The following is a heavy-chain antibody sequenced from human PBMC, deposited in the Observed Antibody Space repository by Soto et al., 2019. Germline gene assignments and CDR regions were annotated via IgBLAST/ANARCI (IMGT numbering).Heavy chain of an antibody. J-gene: IGHJ3*02. CDR3: ARGPPAITFGGVIDGDAFDI. CDR2: INPNSGGT. V-gene: IGHV1-2*04. Sequence: QVQLVQSGAEVKKPGASVKVSCKASGYTFTGYYMHWVRQAPGQGLEWMGWINPNSGGTNYAQKFQGWVPMTRDTSISTAYMELSRLRSDDTAVYYCARGPPAITFGGVIDGDAFDIWGQGTMVTVSS. CDR1: GYTFTGYY. D-gene: IGHD3-16*02.